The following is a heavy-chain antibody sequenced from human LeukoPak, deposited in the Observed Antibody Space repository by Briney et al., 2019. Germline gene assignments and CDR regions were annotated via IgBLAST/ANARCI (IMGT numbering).Heavy chain of an antibody. CDR1: GGSISSGDYY. CDR2: IYYSGST. D-gene: IGHD2-15*01. Sequence: SETLSLTCTVPGGSISSGDYYWSWIRQPPGKGLEWIGYIYYSGSTYYNPSLKSRVTISVDTSKNQFSLKLSSVTAADTAVYYCARDGLGYCSGGSCPWSWFDPWGQGTLVTVSS. V-gene: IGHV4-30-4*01. J-gene: IGHJ5*02. CDR3: ARDGLGYCSGGSCPWSWFDP.